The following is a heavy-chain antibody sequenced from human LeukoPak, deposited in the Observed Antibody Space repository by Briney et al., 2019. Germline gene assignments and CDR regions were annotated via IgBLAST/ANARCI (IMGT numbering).Heavy chain of an antibody. V-gene: IGHV3-23*01. Sequence: GGSLRLSCAASGFTFSSYAMSWVRQAPGKGLEWVSAISGSGGSTYYADSVKGRFTISRDNSKNTLYLQMNSLRAEDTAVYYCAKDKQQLGGVGYYDSSGYPDYWGQGTLVTVSS. CDR2: ISGSGGST. CDR3: AKDKQQLGGVGYYDSSGYPDY. D-gene: IGHD3-22*01. CDR1: GFTFSSYA. J-gene: IGHJ4*02.